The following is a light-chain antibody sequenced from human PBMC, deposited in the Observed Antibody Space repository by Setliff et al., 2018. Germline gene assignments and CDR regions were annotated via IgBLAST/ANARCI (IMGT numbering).Light chain of an antibody. CDR2: STN. CDR1: SGSVSTNYY. CDR3: ALYMGSGISL. V-gene: IGLV8-61*01. Sequence: TVVTQEPSFSVSPGGTVTLTCGLSSGSVSTNYYPSWYQQTPGQTPRTPIYSTNTRSSGVPDRFAGSILGNKAALTITGAQADDESDYYCALYMGSGISLFGGGTKVTVL. J-gene: IGLJ3*02.